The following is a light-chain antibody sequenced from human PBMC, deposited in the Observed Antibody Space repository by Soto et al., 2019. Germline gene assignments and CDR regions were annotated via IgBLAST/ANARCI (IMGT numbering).Light chain of an antibody. V-gene: IGLV2-8*01. J-gene: IGLJ2*01. Sequence: QSVLTQPPSASGSPGQSVTISCTGTSSDVGGYNYVSWYQQHPGKAPKLMIYEVSKRPSGVPDRCSGSKSGNPASLTVSGLQAEDEADYYCSSYAGSNNLFGGGTKLTVL. CDR3: SSYAGSNNL. CDR2: EVS. CDR1: SSDVGGYNY.